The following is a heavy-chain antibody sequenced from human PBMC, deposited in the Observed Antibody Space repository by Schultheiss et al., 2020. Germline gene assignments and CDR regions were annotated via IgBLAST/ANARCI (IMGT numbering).Heavy chain of an antibody. Sequence: SETLSLTCVVSGGSISSGGYYWSWIRQPPGKGLEWIGEIYHSGSASYISSLKSRVTMSVDKSKNQFSLEPNSVTAADTAVYYCARLLTGVYGDYYFDFWGQGTLVTVYS. D-gene: IGHD5/OR15-5a*01. V-gene: IGHV4/OR15-8*01. CDR1: GGSISSGGYY. CDR3: ARLLTGVYGDYYFDF. J-gene: IGHJ4*02. CDR2: IYHSGSA.